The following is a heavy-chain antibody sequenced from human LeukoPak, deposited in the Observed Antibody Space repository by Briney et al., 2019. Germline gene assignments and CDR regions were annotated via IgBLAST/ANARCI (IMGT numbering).Heavy chain of an antibody. CDR2: VNPNSGNT. Sequence: ASVKVSCKASGYTFTSYDINWVRQATGQGLEWMGWVNPNSGNTGYAQKFQGRVTMTRNTSISTAYMELSSLRSEDTAVYYCARLSETAAYYYTSGYYFLGYWGQGTLVTVDS. CDR3: ARLSETAAYYYTSGYYFLGY. CDR1: GYTFTSYD. V-gene: IGHV1-8*01. J-gene: IGHJ4*02. D-gene: IGHD3-22*01.